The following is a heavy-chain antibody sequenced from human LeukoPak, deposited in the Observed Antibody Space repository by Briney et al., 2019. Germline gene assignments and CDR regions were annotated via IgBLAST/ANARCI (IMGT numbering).Heavy chain of an antibody. D-gene: IGHD1-14*01. Sequence: GSSVKVSCKASGYTFTDFGFLWVRQAPGQGLEWMGWVSTYSGDTDYAKKFQDRVTMTTASSTQTTFMELRNLRSDDTAVYYCARAESMALYFLYWGQGTLVSVSS. J-gene: IGHJ1*01. V-gene: IGHV1-18*01. CDR2: VSTYSGDT. CDR3: ARAESMALYFLY. CDR1: GYTFTDFG.